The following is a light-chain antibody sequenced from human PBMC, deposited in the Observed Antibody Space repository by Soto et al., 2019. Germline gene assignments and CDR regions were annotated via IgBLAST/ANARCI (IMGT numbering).Light chain of an antibody. J-gene: IGKJ2*01. CDR2: GAS. V-gene: IGKV3-20*01. CDR3: QQYGSSPVT. CDR1: QSVSSSY. Sequence: EIVLTQSPGTLSLSPGERATLSCRASQSVSSSYLAWYQQKPGQAPRFLIYGASSRATGIPDRFSGSGSGTDFTLTISRLEPEDFAVYYCQQYGSSPVTFGQGTKVEIK.